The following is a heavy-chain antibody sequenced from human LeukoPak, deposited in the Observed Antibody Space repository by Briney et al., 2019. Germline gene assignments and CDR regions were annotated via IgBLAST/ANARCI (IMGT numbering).Heavy chain of an antibody. CDR2: INYRGNT. CDR3: ARVTYRSSSPFFNF. V-gene: IGHV4-39*07. Sequence: SETLSLTCNVSGDSVDNTNYYWAWIRQPPGKGLEWIGSINYRGNTYFNPSLKSRITLSVDSSRTQFSLKLTSVTAADTAMFFCARVTYRSSSPFFNFWGQGTLVTVSS. CDR1: GDSVDNTNYY. D-gene: IGHD6-6*01. J-gene: IGHJ4*02.